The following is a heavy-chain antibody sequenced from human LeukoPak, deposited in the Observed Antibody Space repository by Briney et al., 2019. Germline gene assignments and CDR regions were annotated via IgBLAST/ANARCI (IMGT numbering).Heavy chain of an antibody. CDR2: INHSGST. CDR1: GGAFSGYY. D-gene: IGHD3-22*01. CDR3: ARKNITMIKGTLFDY. Sequence: SETLSLTCAVYGGAFSGYYWSWIRQPPGKGLEWIGEINHSGSTGYNPSLKSRVTMSVDTSKNQFSLRLSSVTAADTAVYYCARKNITMIKGTLFDYWGQGILVTVSS. V-gene: IGHV4-34*01. J-gene: IGHJ4*02.